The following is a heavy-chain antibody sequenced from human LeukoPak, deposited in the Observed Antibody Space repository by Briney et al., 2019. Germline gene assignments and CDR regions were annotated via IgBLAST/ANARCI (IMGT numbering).Heavy chain of an antibody. D-gene: IGHD3-22*01. V-gene: IGHV3-53*01. Sequence: HPGGSLRLSCAASGFDFSSNWMHWVRQAPGKGLEWVSVIYSGGSTYYADSVKGRFTISRDNSKNTLYLQMNSLRAEDTAVYYCARDTPTYYYDSSGYVGIVGYYGMDVWGQGTTVTVSS. CDR1: GFDFSSNW. J-gene: IGHJ6*02. CDR2: IYSGGST. CDR3: ARDTPTYYYDSSGYVGIVGYYGMDV.